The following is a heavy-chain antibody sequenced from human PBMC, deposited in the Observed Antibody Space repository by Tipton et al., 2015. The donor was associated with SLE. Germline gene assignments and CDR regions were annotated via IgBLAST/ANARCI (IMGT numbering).Heavy chain of an antibody. CDR1: GGSIVSYY. CDR3: AREGSGVDV. CDR2: IYYTGST. Sequence: TLSLTCTVSGGSIVSYYWSWIRQSPGKGLEWIGYIYYTGSTDYNPSLRSRVPISVDTPKNQFSLKLTSVTAADTAVYYCAREGSGVDVWGQGTTVTVSS. V-gene: IGHV4-59*12. J-gene: IGHJ6*02.